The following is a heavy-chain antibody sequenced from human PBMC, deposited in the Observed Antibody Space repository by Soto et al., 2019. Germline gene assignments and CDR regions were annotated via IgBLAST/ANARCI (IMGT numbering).Heavy chain of an antibody. CDR1: GVSLKTYX. CDR3: ARVAGISYYNHMDV. Sequence: QVHLQESGPGLVRPSETLSLTCTVSGVSLKTYXXXXXXXPPGGGLEWIGYIFSSGSPNYNPSLRSRVTMSVETSNNQFSLKMSSVTAADTAVYYCARVAGISYYNHMDVWGKGTTVTVTS. D-gene: IGHD1-20*01. V-gene: IGHV4-59*01. J-gene: IGHJ6*03. CDR2: IFSSGSP.